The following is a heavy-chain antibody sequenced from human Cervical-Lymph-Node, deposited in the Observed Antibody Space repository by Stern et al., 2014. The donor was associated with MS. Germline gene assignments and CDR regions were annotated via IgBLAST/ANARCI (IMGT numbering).Heavy chain of an antibody. CDR2: ISYDGSNK. CDR1: GFTFSSYG. Sequence: DQLVESGGGVVQPGRSLRLSCAASGFTFSSYGMHWVRQAPGKGLEWVAVISYDGSNKYYADSVKGRFTISRDNSKNTLYLQMNSLRAEDTAVYYCAKESSGWYYVYWGQGTLVTVSS. D-gene: IGHD6-19*01. CDR3: AKESSGWYYVY. V-gene: IGHV3-30*18. J-gene: IGHJ4*02.